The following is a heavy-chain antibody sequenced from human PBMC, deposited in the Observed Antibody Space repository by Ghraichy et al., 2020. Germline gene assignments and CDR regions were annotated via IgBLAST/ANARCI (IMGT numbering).Heavy chain of an antibody. V-gene: IGHV3-23*01. J-gene: IGHJ4*02. Sequence: GGSLRLSCAASGFTFSSYGMSWVRQAPGKGLEWVSGISGNGSRTFYADSVKGRFNISRDNSKNTLYLQMNSLRAEDTAVYYCAKSRAYYYYSSGNNQGVYYFDPWGQGTLVTVSS. D-gene: IGHD3-22*01. CDR1: GFTFSSYG. CDR2: ISGNGSRT. CDR3: AKSRAYYYYSSGNNQGVYYFDP.